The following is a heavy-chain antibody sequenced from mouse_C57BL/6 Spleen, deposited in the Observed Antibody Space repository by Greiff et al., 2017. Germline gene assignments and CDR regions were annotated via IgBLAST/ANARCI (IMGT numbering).Heavy chain of an antibody. Sequence: VQLQHSGAELARPGASVKLSCKASGYTFTSYGIRWVKQRTGQGLEWIGEIYPRSGNTYYNEKFKGKATLTADKSSSTAYMELRSLTSEDSAVYFCARRCITTVVATDYYAMDYWGQGTSVTVSS. CDR2: IYPRSGNT. CDR3: ARRCITTVVATDYYAMDY. J-gene: IGHJ4*01. CDR1: GYTFTSYG. V-gene: IGHV1-81*01. D-gene: IGHD1-1*01.